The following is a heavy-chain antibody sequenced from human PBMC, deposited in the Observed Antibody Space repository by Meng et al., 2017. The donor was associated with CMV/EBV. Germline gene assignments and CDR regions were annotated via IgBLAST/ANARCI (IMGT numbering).Heavy chain of an antibody. D-gene: IGHD6-13*01. CDR2: IYSGGST. CDR1: WFTVSSNY. Sequence: LSCAASWFTVSSNYVSWVRQAPGKGLEWVSVIYSGGSTYYADSVKGRFTISRDNSKNTLYLQMNSLRAEDTAVYYCARDRAAGDFDYWGQGTLVTVSS. CDR3: ARDRAAGDFDY. J-gene: IGHJ4*02. V-gene: IGHV3-53*01.